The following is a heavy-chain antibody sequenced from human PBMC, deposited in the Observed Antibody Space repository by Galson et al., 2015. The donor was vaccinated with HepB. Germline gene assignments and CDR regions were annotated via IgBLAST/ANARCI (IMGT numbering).Heavy chain of an antibody. D-gene: IGHD6-19*01. CDR3: ARRGGLAVALDY. CDR1: GYTFTGYT. V-gene: IGHV1-3*01. CDR2: INAGSGNT. J-gene: IGHJ4*02. Sequence: SVKVSCKAFGYTFTGYTMHWVRQAPGQGLEWMGYINAGSGNTKFSQKFQDRVTLTRDTSANTMYMELSSLTSEDTALYYCARRGGLAVALDYWGQGTLVTVSS.